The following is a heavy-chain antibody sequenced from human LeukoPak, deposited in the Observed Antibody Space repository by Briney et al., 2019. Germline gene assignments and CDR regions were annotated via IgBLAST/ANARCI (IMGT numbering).Heavy chain of an antibody. D-gene: IGHD6-19*01. CDR1: GGPIGGHTFS. CDR2: IYYNGNT. CDR3: ARLTALAGHRGAFDI. J-gene: IGHJ3*02. Sequence: SETLSLTCNVSGGPIGGHTFSWDWIRQPPGKGLEWIATIYYNGNTFYNPSLRSRVAISIDMSKSQFSLHLSSVTAADTAVYYCARLTALAGHRGAFDIWGPGTLVTVSS. V-gene: IGHV4-39*01.